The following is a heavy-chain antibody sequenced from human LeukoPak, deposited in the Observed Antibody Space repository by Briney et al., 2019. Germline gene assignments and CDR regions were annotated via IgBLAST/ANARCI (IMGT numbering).Heavy chain of an antibody. CDR3: AELGITMIGGV. CDR2: ISSSGSTI. CDR1: GFTFSSYR. J-gene: IGHJ6*04. D-gene: IGHD3-10*02. V-gene: IGHV3-48*04. Sequence: GGSLRLSCAASGFTFSSYRMNWVRRAPGKGLEWVSYISSSGSTIYYADSVKGRFTISRDNAKNSLYLQMNSLRAEDTAVYYCAELGITMIGGVWGKGTTVTIPS.